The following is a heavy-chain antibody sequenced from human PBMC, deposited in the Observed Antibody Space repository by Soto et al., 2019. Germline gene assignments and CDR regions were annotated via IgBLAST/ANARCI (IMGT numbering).Heavy chain of an antibody. V-gene: IGHV3-48*01. Sequence: VQLVESGGGLVQPGGSLRLSCAASGFTFSTYSMNWVRQAPGKGLEWISYISSSSGTIYYADSVKGRFTISRDNAKNSLYLQMNSLRVEDAAVYYCARDLDCGDECYSHWGQGTLVTVSS. CDR1: GFTFSTYS. D-gene: IGHD2-21*01. CDR3: ARDLDCGDECYSH. CDR2: ISSSSGTI. J-gene: IGHJ4*01.